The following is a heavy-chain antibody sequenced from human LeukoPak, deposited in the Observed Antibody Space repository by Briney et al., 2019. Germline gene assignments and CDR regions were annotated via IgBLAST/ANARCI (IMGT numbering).Heavy chain of an antibody. J-gene: IGHJ4*02. V-gene: IGHV4-61*01. D-gene: IGHD1-26*01. Sequence: PSETLSLTCTVSGGSVSSGGSVSSGRSYWSWIRQPPGKGLEWIGYVSYSGSTNYNPSLHSRVTISIDTSKNQFSLKLSSVTAADTAVYFCARDSFYSGSDYWGQGTLVTVSS. CDR1: GGSVSSGGSVSSGRSY. CDR2: VSYSGST. CDR3: ARDSFYSGSDY.